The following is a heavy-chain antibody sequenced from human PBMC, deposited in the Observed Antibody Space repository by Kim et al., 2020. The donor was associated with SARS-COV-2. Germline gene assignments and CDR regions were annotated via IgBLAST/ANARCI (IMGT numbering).Heavy chain of an antibody. CDR2: IKQDGSEK. Sequence: GGSLRLSCVVSGFTSSNYWMSWVRQAPGKGLEWVANIKQDGSEKNYVDSVKGRFTLSRDNGKNSVFLQMTAVRDEDTAVYYCARGGWLALDYWGQGTLGT. CDR1: GFTSSNYW. V-gene: IGHV3-7*04. CDR3: ARGGWLALDY. D-gene: IGHD6-19*01. J-gene: IGHJ4*02.